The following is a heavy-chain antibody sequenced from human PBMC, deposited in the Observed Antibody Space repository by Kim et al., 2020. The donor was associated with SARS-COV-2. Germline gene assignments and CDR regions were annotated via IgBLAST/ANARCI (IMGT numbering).Heavy chain of an antibody. V-gene: IGHV1-69*04. D-gene: IGHD3-10*01. CDR2: IIPIVGIA. CDR3: ARAPGGSGSYYKYYYYYMDV. J-gene: IGHJ6*03. Sequence: TVKVSCKASGGTFSSYAISWVRQAPGQGLEWMGRIIPIVGIANYAQKFQGRVTITADKSTSTAYMELSSLRSEDTAVYYCARAPGGSGSYYKYYYYYMDVWGKGTTVTVSS. CDR1: GGTFSSYA.